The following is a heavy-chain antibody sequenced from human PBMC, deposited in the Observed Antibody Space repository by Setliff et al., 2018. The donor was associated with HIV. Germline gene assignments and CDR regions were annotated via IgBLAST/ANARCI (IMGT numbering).Heavy chain of an antibody. CDR3: ARDGYYDSSGYSAFDI. Sequence: ASETLSLTCTVSGGSISSYYWSWIRQPPGKGLEWIGYIYTSGSTNYNPSLKSRVTISVDTSKNQFSLKLSSVTAADTAVYYCARDGYYDSSGYSAFDIWGQGTMVTVSS. D-gene: IGHD3-22*01. V-gene: IGHV4-4*09. CDR2: IYTSGST. J-gene: IGHJ3*02. CDR1: GGSISSYY.